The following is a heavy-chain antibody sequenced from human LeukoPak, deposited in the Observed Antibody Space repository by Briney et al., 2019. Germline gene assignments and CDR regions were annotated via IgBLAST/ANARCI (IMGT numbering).Heavy chain of an antibody. V-gene: IGHV1-2*02. J-gene: IGHJ6*02. D-gene: IGHD3-3*01. CDR1: GYTFTGYY. CDR3: ARSYRFLDAYYYYYGMDV. CDR2: INPNSGGT. Sequence: GASVKVSCKASGYTFTGYYMHWVRQAPGQGLEWMGWINPNSGGTNYAQKFQGRVTMTRDTSISTAYMELSRLRSDDTAGYYCARSYRFLDAYYYYYGMDVWGQGTTVTVSS.